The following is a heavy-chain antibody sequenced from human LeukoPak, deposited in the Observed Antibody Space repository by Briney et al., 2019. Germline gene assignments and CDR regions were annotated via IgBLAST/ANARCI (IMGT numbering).Heavy chain of an antibody. CDR2: ISSSGSTI. V-gene: IGHV3-11*01. CDR1: GFTFSDYY. J-gene: IGHJ4*02. Sequence: GGSLRLFCAASGFTFSDYYMSWIRKAPGKGLEWVSYISSSGSTIYYADSVKGRFTISRDNAKNSLYLQMNSLRAEDTAVYYCARDFLSYDILTGYPNYWGQGTLVTVSS. D-gene: IGHD3-9*01. CDR3: ARDFLSYDILTGYPNY.